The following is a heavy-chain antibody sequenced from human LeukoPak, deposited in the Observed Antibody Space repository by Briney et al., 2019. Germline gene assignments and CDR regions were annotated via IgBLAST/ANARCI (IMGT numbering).Heavy chain of an antibody. D-gene: IGHD6-19*01. CDR3: VKTTAGYSSGRYPGWPIDY. Sequence: PGGSLRLSCAASGFTFRSYAIYWVRQAPGKGLEWVSGISGSGGDTYFADSVKGRFTISRDNSKNTVFLQMDSLRAEDTAVYYCVKTTAGYSSGRYPGWPIDYWGQGTLVTVSS. CDR1: GFTFRSYA. V-gene: IGHV3-23*01. CDR2: ISGSGGDT. J-gene: IGHJ4*02.